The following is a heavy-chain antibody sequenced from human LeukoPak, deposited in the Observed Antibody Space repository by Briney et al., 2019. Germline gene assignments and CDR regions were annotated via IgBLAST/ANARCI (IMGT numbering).Heavy chain of an antibody. V-gene: IGHV3-48*03. Sequence: GGSLRLSCAASGFTFSSYEMDWVRQAPGKGLEWVSYISSSGVTIYYADSVKGRFTISRDNAENSLYLQMNSLRAEDTAVYYCARAKMATGGGTFDYWGQGTLVTVSS. CDR3: ARAKMATGGGTFDY. CDR1: GFTFSSYE. J-gene: IGHJ4*02. CDR2: ISSSGVTI. D-gene: IGHD5-24*01.